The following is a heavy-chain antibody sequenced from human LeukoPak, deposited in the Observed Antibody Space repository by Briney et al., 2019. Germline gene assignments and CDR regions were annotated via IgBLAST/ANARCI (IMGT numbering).Heavy chain of an antibody. D-gene: IGHD2-15*01. J-gene: IGHJ3*02. CDR3: ARVDGGSCHRTLDI. Sequence: SQTLSLTCAISGDSISRNTITWNWIRQSPSRGLEWLGRTYYKSEWYNDYAVSVKSRIIINPDTSKNQFSLQLSSVTPEDTAMYYCARVDGGSCHRTLDIWGQGTMVTVSS. CDR2: TYYKSEWYN. V-gene: IGHV6-1*01. CDR1: GDSISRNTIT.